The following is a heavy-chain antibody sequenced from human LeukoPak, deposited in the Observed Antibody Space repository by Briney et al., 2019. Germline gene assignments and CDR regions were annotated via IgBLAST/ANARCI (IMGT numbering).Heavy chain of an antibody. D-gene: IGHD6-19*01. V-gene: IGHV3-30-3*01. CDR3: ARGLRARIAVAGGFDY. CDR2: ISYDGSNK. CDR1: GFHFNYFA. Sequence: RSLELSCAGPGFHFNYFANPWVRQAPGQGLGGGAGISYDGSNKYYADSVKGRFTISRDNSKNTLYLQMNSLRAEDTAVYYCARGLRARIAVAGGFDYWGQGTLVTVSS. J-gene: IGHJ4*02.